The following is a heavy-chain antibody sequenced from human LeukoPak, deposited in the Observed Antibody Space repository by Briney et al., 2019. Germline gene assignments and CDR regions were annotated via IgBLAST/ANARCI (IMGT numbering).Heavy chain of an antibody. D-gene: IGHD3-10*01. V-gene: IGHV3-21*01. CDR2: ISITSSYI. CDR1: GFTFSSFG. J-gene: IGHJ4*02. Sequence: GGSLRLSCAASGFTFSSFGMSWVRQAPGKGLEWVSSISITSSYIYYADSVKGQFTISRDNAKNSLYLQMNSLRAEDTAVYYCAKDIGSYYDYWGQGILVTVSS. CDR3: AKDIGSYYDY.